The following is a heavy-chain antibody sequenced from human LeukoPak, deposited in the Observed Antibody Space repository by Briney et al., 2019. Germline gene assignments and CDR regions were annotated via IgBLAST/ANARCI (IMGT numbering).Heavy chain of an antibody. J-gene: IGHJ4*02. V-gene: IGHV3-53*01. CDR2: IYSGGTT. CDR1: GFTVSSSY. CDR3: AKGRGIAVAGPAPH. Sequence: GGSLRLSCAASGFTVSSSYISWVRQAPGKGLEWVSAIYSGGTTYYADSVEGRFTISRDSSKNTLYLQMTSLRAEDTAVYYCAKGRGIAVAGPAPHWGQGTLVTVSS. D-gene: IGHD6-19*01.